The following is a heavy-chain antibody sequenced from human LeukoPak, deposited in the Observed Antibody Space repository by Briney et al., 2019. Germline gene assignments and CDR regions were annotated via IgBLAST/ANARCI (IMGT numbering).Heavy chain of an antibody. CDR1: GFTFSSYG. CDR3: AREQQLTRNFDWYFDL. V-gene: IGHV3-33*01. D-gene: IGHD6-13*01. Sequence: GRSLRLPCAASGFTFSSYGMHWVRQAPGKGLEWVAVIWYDGSNKYYADSVKGRFTISRDNSKNTLYLQMNSLRAEDTAVYYCAREQQLTRNFDWYFDLWGRGTLVTVSS. J-gene: IGHJ2*01. CDR2: IWYDGSNK.